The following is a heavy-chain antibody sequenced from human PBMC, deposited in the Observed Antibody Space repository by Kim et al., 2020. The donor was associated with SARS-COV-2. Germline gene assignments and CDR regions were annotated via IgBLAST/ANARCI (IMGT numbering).Heavy chain of an antibody. J-gene: IGHJ5*02. D-gene: IGHD3-3*01. CDR3: AKGVGFWSGYGDWFDP. CDR2: ISYDGSNK. Sequence: GGSLRLSCAASGFTFSSYGMHWVRQAPGKGLEWVAVISYDGSNKYYADSVKGRFTISRDNSKNTLYLQMNSLRAEDTAVYYCAKGVGFWSGYGDWFDPWGQGTLVTVSS. V-gene: IGHV3-30*18. CDR1: GFTFSSYG.